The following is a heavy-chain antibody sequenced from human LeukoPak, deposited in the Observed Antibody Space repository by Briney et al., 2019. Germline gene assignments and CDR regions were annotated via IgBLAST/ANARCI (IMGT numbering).Heavy chain of an antibody. V-gene: IGHV1-2*06. CDR1: GYTFTGYY. CDR2: INPNSGGT. J-gene: IGHJ5*02. Sequence: GASVTVSCKASGYTFTGYYMHWVRQAPGQGLEWMGRINPNSGGTNYAQKFQGRVTMTRDTSISTAYMELSRLRSDDTAVYYCARDLPTITIFGVVPNWFDPWGQGTLVTVSS. CDR3: ARDLPTITIFGVVPNWFDP. D-gene: IGHD3-3*01.